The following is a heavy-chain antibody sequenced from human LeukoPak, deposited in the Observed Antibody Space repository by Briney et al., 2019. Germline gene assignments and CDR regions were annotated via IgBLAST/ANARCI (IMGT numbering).Heavy chain of an antibody. CDR3: ARGPGPNDAFDV. V-gene: IGHV3-11*01. J-gene: IGHJ3*01. Sequence: GGSLTLSCAASGFTFSDYYMSWIRQAPGKGLEWVSYISSIGSTIYFADSVKGRFTIARDKAKNSLYLQMNGVRAEDTAVYYCARGPGPNDAFDVWGQVTTVTVSS. CDR1: GFTFSDYY. CDR2: ISSIGSTI.